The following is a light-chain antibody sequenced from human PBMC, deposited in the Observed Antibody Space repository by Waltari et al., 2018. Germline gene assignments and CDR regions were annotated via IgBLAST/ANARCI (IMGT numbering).Light chain of an antibody. CDR2: NNI. CDR1: NSNIGSNA. V-gene: IGLV1-44*01. Sequence: QSVVTQPPSASGTPGQRVTISCSGSNSNIGSNAVTCYQPLPGTAPKLLIYNNIQRPSGVPDRFSASKSGSSASLAISGLHSEDEGDYYCASWDDSLTGSWVFGGGTKLTVL. J-gene: IGLJ3*02. CDR3: ASWDDSLTGSWV.